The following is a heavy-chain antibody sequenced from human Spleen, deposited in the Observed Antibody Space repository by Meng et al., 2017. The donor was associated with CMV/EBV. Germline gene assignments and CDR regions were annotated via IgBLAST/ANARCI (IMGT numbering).Heavy chain of an antibody. CDR2: IYYSGST. CDR3: ARGWPNTNDPNKSDNWFDP. Sequence: SETLSLTCTVSGGSINSGGYYWSWIRQHPGKGLEWIGYIYYSGSTAYNPSLRSRVTISLDMSKNQFSLELNSMTAADTAVYYCARGWPNTNDPNKSDNWFDPWGQGILVTVSS. CDR1: GGSINSGGYY. J-gene: IGHJ5*02. D-gene: IGHD2-8*01. V-gene: IGHV4-31*03.